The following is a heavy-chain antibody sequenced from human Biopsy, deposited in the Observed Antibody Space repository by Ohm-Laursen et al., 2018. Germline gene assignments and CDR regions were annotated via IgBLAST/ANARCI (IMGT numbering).Heavy chain of an antibody. CDR2: ISYSGST. CDR3: ARDTRWSPYSMDV. V-gene: IGHV4-61*01. D-gene: IGHD4-23*01. CDR1: GGSVNSVSSY. Sequence: SETLSLTCAVSGGSVNSVSSYWSWIRQPPGKGLEWIGYISYSGSTKYNPSLKSPVTISVNTYKNQFSLKLSYVTAADTAAYYCARDTRWSPYSMDVWGQGTTVTVSS. J-gene: IGHJ6*02.